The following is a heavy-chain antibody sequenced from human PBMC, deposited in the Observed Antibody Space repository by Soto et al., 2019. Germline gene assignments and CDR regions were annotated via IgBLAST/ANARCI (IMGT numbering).Heavy chain of an antibody. CDR2: IYYSGST. V-gene: IGHV4-30-4*01. D-gene: IGHD5-12*01. CDR3: ARDSVEMATSLGGGMDV. CDR1: GGSISSGDYY. Sequence: SETLSLTCTVSGGSISSGDYYWSWIRQPPGKGLEWIGYIYYSGSTYYNPSLKSRVTISVDTSKNQFSLKLSSVTAADTAVYYCARDSVEMATSLGGGMDVWGQGTTVTVSS. J-gene: IGHJ6*02.